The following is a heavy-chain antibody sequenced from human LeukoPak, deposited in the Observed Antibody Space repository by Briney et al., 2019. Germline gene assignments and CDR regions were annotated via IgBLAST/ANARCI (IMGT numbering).Heavy chain of an antibody. D-gene: IGHD6-13*01. Sequence: ASVKVSCKASGYTFTSYGISWVRQAPGQGPEWMGWISAYNGNTNYAQKFQGWVTMTRDTSISTAYMELSRLRSDDTAVYYCARGGIADSFDYWGQGTLVTVSS. V-gene: IGHV1-18*01. CDR1: GYTFTSYG. J-gene: IGHJ4*02. CDR3: ARGGIADSFDY. CDR2: ISAYNGNT.